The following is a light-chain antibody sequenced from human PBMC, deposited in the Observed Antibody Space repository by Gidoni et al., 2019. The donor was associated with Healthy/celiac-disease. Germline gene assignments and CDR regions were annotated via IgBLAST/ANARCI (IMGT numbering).Light chain of an antibody. V-gene: IGKV3-15*01. CDR3: QQYNNWPPKT. Sequence: EIVMTQSPATLSVSPGERATLSCRASQSVSSNLACYQQKRGQAPRLLIYGASTRSTGIPARFSGSGSGTEFTLTISSLQSEDFAVYYCQQYNNWPPKTFXQXTKVEIK. CDR2: GAS. J-gene: IGKJ1*01. CDR1: QSVSSN.